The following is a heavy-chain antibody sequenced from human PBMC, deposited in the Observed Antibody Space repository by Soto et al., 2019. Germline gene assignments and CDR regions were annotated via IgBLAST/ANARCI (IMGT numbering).Heavy chain of an antibody. Sequence: QVQLVQSGAEVKKPGSSVNVFCKTSGVSFNNNGIGWVRQAPGHGLEWMGGVSPPFRTSNYARKFQGRISITADASTGTVNMELSSLTSEDTAQYYCARVLYYGSGSYSPYGMDVWGQGTPVTVSS. V-gene: IGHV1-69*01. D-gene: IGHD3-10*01. J-gene: IGHJ6*02. CDR3: ARVLYYGSGSYSPYGMDV. CDR1: GVSFNNNG. CDR2: VSPPFRTS.